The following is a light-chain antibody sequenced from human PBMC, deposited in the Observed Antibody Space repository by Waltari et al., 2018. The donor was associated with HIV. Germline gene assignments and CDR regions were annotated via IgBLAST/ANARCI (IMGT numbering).Light chain of an antibody. CDR1: SPNIGNNY. J-gene: IGLJ3*02. Sequence: QSVLTQPPSVSAAPGQKVTISCSGSSPNIGNNYVSWYQQLPGTAPKLLIYDNNKRPSGIPDRFSGSKSGTSATLGITGLQTGDEADYYCETWDSSLSAGVFGRGTKLTVL. CDR2: DNN. V-gene: IGLV1-51*01. CDR3: ETWDSSLSAGV.